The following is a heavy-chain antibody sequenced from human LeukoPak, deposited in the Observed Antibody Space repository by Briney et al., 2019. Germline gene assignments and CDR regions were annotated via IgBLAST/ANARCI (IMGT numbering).Heavy chain of an antibody. CDR3: AKDWDSITMIVVGCFDY. CDR2: IRYDGSNK. CDR1: GFTFSSYG. J-gene: IGHJ4*02. D-gene: IGHD3-22*01. V-gene: IGHV3-30*02. Sequence: GGSLRLSSAASGFTFSSYGMHWVRQAPGKGLEWVAFIRYDGSNKYYADSVKGRFTISRDNSKNTLYLQMNSLRAEDTAVYYCAKDWDSITMIVVGCFDYWGQETLVTVSS.